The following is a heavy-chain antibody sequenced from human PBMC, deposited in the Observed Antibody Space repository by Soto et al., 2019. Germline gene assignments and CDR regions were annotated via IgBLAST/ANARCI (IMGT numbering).Heavy chain of an antibody. Sequence: QLQLQESGSGLVKPSPTLSLTCAVSGCSISSGGYSWSWIRQPPGKGLEWLGYVYHSGSTYYNPCLKSRVPISVDRSKEQFSLKLSSEAGAVTAVYYCASDNWNDRGVDHWGQGTLVTVSS. CDR1: GCSISSGGYS. J-gene: IGHJ4*02. V-gene: IGHV4-30-2*01. D-gene: IGHD1-20*01. CDR2: VYHSGST. CDR3: ASDNWNDRGVDH.